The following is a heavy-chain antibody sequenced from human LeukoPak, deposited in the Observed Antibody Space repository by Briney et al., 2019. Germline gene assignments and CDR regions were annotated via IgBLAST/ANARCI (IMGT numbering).Heavy chain of an antibody. CDR3: AKGGGVFAYYFDY. CDR2: ISPDGSSE. V-gene: IGHV3-30*04. J-gene: IGHJ4*02. CDR1: GFTFNIYS. Sequence: GGSLRLSCAASGFTFNIYSMHWVRLAPGKGLEWVAVISPDGSSENYADSVRGRFTISRDNAKKTLYLQLNSLRPEDTAVYYCAKGGGVFAYYFDYWGQGTLVTVSS. D-gene: IGHD3-10*01.